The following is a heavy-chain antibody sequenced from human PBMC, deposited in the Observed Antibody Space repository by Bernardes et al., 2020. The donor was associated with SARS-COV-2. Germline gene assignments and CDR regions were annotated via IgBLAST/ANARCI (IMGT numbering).Heavy chain of an antibody. D-gene: IGHD3-10*01. J-gene: IGHJ4*02. CDR1: GFTFSSYN. Sequence: GGSLRLSCVVSGFTFSSYNMHWVRQAPGKGLEWVSYISYSSHNIYYANSVKGRFTVSRDNAKNSLFLQMNSLSVEDTAVYYCARDWVRFGEPAVDYWGQGTLVSVSS. CDR3: ARDWVRFGEPAVDY. V-gene: IGHV3-48*01. CDR2: ISYSSHNI.